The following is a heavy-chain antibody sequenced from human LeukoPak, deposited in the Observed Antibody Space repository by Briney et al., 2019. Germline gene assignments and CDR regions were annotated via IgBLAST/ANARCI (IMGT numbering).Heavy chain of an antibody. CDR3: ARVNINNWHSCDY. V-gene: IGHV3-33*01. D-gene: IGHD1-1*01. CDR1: GFTFSSYG. J-gene: IGHJ4*02. Sequence: GGSLRLSCAASGFTFSSYGMHWVRQAPGKGLEWVAVIWYDGSNKYYADSVKGRFTISRDNSKNTLYLQMNSLRAEDTAVYYCARVNINNWHSCDYWGQGTLVTVSS. CDR2: IWYDGSNK.